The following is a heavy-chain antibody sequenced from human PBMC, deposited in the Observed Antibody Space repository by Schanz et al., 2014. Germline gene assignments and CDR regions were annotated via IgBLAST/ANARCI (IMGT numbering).Heavy chain of an antibody. CDR1: GFTFSTYA. V-gene: IGHV3-23*04. CDR3: SKDKQGSRSDDS. CDR2: ITTGGNT. D-gene: IGHD2-15*01. Sequence: VQLVESGGGAVQPGRSLRLSCSASGFTFSTYAMSWARQTPGKGLEWVSSITTGGNTYYRDSVKGRFIVSRDNSKNTLYLEMNRLRVDDTAVYYCSKDKQGSRSDDSWGQGTLVTVSS. J-gene: IGHJ5*01.